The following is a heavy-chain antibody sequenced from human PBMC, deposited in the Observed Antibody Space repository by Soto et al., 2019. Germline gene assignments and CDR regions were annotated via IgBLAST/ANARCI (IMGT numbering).Heavy chain of an antibody. CDR3: ARYSNNWFQTEGMDV. CDR1: GDAITTYY. Sequence: LXLMCTVWGDAITTYYWGWIRQPAGKGLEWIGRIDASGNTNYNPSLNSRVTMSIDTSKKQFSLKLTSVTAADTAIYYCARYSNNWFQTEGMDVWGQGTKVTVSS. D-gene: IGHD6-13*01. CDR2: IDASGNT. V-gene: IGHV4-4*07. J-gene: IGHJ6*02.